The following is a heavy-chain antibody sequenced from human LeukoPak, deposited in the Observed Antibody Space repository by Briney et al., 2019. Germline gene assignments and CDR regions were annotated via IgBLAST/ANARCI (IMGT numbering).Heavy chain of an antibody. CDR1: GFTFDDYA. D-gene: IGHD2-21*02. CDR2: ISYDGSNK. J-gene: IGHJ4*02. V-gene: IGHV3-30-3*01. Sequence: SGRSLRLSCAASGFTFDDYAMHWVRQAPGKGLEWVAVISYDGSNKYYADSVKGRFTISRDNSKNTLYLQMNSLRAEDTAVYYCARAVVVTAIGYDYWGQGTLVTVSS. CDR3: ARAVVVTAIGYDY.